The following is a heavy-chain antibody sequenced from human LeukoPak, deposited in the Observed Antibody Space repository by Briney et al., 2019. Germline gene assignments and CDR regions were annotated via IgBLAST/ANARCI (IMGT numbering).Heavy chain of an antibody. Sequence: GGSLRLSCAASGFTSSSHWIHWVRHAPGKGLVLVSRINTDGRSTTYAQFVKGRFPFSRDNAKNTPYLQMNSLRVEDTAVYYCARDYYYGSGSLDYWGQGTLVTVSS. CDR3: ARDYYYGSGSLDY. CDR2: INTDGRST. V-gene: IGHV3-74*03. J-gene: IGHJ4*02. D-gene: IGHD3-10*01. CDR1: GFTSSSHW.